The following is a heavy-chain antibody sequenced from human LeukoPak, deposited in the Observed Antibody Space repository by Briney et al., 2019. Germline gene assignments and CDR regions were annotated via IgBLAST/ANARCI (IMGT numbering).Heavy chain of an antibody. J-gene: IGHJ4*02. CDR2: IYWDDDK. V-gene: IGHV2-5*02. D-gene: IGHD6-19*01. CDR1: GFSLITSAVG. CDR3: AHSKSVAVAGTFDY. Sequence: SGPTLLKPTQTLTLTCTFSGFSLITSAVGVGGSRQTPGKALEWLALIYWDDDKRYSPSLKSRLTITKYTSTNQVVLTMINKDPVDTATYYPAHSKSVAVAGTFDYRGQASLVTVSS.